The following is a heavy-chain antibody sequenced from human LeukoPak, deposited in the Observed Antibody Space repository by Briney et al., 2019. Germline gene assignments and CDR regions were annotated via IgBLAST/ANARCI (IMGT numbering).Heavy chain of an antibody. D-gene: IGHD3-3*01. CDR1: GFTFSSYS. CDR2: ISSSSSYI. V-gene: IGHV3-21*01. CDR3: ARDSYDFWSGPAGSWFDP. Sequence: GGSLRLSCAASGFTFSSYSMNWVRQAPGKGLEWVSSISSSSSYIYYADSVKGRFTISRDNAKNSLYLQMNSLRAEDTAVHYCARDSYDFWSGPAGSWFDPWGQGTLVTVSS. J-gene: IGHJ5*02.